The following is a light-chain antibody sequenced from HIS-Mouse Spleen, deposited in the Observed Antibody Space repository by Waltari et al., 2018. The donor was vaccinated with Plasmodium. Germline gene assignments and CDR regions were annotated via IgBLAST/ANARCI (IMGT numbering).Light chain of an antibody. CDR3: QTWGTGMGV. CDR1: SGHSSYA. CDR2: LNSDGSH. J-gene: IGLJ2*01. V-gene: IGLV4-69*01. Sequence: QLVLTQSPSASASLAAPVKLTCTLSSGHSSYAIAWPQEQPEKGPRYLMKLNSDGSHSKGDGIPDRFSGSSSGAERYLTISSLQSEDEADYYCQTWGTGMGVFGGGTKLTVL.